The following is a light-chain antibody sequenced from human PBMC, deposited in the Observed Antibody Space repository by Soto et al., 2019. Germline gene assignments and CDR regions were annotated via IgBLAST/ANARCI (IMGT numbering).Light chain of an antibody. Sequence: DIQMTQSPSSLSASVGDRVTITCRASPTISSYFNWYQQKPGKAPNLLIYGTSTLQSGVPSRFGGSGSGTDFTLTISSLQPEDFATYYCQQTYSTPWTFGQGTKVEIK. CDR1: PTISSY. CDR3: QQTYSTPWT. CDR2: GTS. J-gene: IGKJ1*01. V-gene: IGKV1-39*01.